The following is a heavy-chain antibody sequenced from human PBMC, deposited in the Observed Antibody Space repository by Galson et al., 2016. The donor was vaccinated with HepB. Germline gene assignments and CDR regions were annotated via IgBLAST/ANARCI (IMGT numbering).Heavy chain of an antibody. V-gene: IGHV3-53*01. Sequence: LRLSCAASGFTVSSNYMTWVRQAPGKGLEWVSVIYSGGSTYDADSVKGRFIISRDNSKNTLYLQMNSLRAEDTAVYYCARDNNYYYGMDVWGQGTTVTVSS. CDR2: IYSGGST. J-gene: IGHJ6*02. CDR1: GFTVSSNY. CDR3: ARDNNYYYGMDV. D-gene: IGHD2/OR15-2a*01.